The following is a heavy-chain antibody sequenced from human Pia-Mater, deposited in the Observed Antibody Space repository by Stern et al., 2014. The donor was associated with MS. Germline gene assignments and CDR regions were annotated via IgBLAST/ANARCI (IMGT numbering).Heavy chain of an antibody. CDR3: ARAFYGSQFGY. V-gene: IGHV1-3*01. CDR1: GYTFSSFA. CDR2: IIAGNGDT. D-gene: IGHD6-19*01. J-gene: IGHJ4*02. Sequence: QVQLVESGAEVKKPGASVKVACEASGYTFSSFAIHWVRQAPGQRLEWLGWIIAGNGDTKYSQRFQDRVTITRDTSANTVYMEMSSLRSEDTAIYYCARAFYGSQFGYWGQGTLVTVSS.